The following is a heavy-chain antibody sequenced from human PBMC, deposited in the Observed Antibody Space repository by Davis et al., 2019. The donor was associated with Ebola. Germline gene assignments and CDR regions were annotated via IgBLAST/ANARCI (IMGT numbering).Heavy chain of an antibody. CDR3: ARAYYDILTGYYRSEFFDY. CDR1: GGSISSSSYY. Sequence: SETLSLTCTVSGGSISSSSYYWGWIRQPPGKGLEWIGSIYYSGSTNYNPSLKSRVTISVDTSKNQFSLKLSSVTAADTAVYYCARAYYDILTGYYRSEFFDYWGQGTLVTVSS. CDR2: IYYSGST. J-gene: IGHJ4*02. D-gene: IGHD3-9*01. V-gene: IGHV4-39*07.